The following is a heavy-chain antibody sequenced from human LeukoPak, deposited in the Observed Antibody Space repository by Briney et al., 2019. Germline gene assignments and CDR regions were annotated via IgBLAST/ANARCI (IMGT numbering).Heavy chain of an antibody. Sequence: ASVKVSCKASGYTFTSYDINWVRQATGQGLEWMGWMNPNSGNTGYAQKLQGRVTTTRNTSISTAYMELSSLRSEDTAVYYCARTRITIFGVVIIHYYGMDVWGQGTTVTVSS. CDR1: GYTFTSYD. J-gene: IGHJ6*02. D-gene: IGHD3-3*01. V-gene: IGHV1-8*01. CDR2: MNPNSGNT. CDR3: ARTRITIFGVVIIHYYGMDV.